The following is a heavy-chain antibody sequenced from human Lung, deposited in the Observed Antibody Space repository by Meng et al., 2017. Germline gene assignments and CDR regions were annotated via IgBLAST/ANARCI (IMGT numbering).Heavy chain of an antibody. Sequence: QVQLQQWGAGLLKPSETLSLTCVVSGGSFSDYYGCWSRQPPGKGLEWIGEINHSGSTNYNPSLESRATISVDTSQNNLSLKLSSVTAADSAVYYCARGPTTMAHDFDYWGQGTLVTVSS. J-gene: IGHJ4*02. CDR1: GGSFSDYY. D-gene: IGHD4-11*01. CDR2: INHSGST. V-gene: IGHV4-34*01. CDR3: ARGPTTMAHDFDY.